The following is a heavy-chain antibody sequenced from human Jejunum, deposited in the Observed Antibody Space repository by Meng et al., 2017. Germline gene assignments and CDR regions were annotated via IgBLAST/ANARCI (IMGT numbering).Heavy chain of an antibody. J-gene: IGHJ3*02. Sequence: GESLKISCAASGFVFSDSDIHWVRQASGKGLEWVGRIQSKTKNYATAYAASVKGRFTISRDDSLTTAYLQMNSLRGEGTALYYCTVYTTGHIWGRGTMVTVSS. CDR1: GFVFSDSD. CDR3: TVYTTGHI. V-gene: IGHV3-73*01. CDR2: IQSKTKNYAT. D-gene: IGHD2-8*01.